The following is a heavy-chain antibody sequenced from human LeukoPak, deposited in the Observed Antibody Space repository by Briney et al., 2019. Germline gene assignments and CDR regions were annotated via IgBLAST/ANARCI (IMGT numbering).Heavy chain of an antibody. J-gene: IGHJ5*02. D-gene: IGHD3-22*01. CDR2: IYYSGST. Sequence: SETLSLTCTVSGGSISSYYWSWIRQPPGKGLEWIGYIYYSGSTTYNPSLKSRVTISVDTSKNQFSLKLSSVTAADTAVYYCARLLSSGYYYGPKDWFDPWGQGTLVTVSS. V-gene: IGHV4-59*08. CDR3: ARLLSSGYYYGPKDWFDP. CDR1: GGSISSYY.